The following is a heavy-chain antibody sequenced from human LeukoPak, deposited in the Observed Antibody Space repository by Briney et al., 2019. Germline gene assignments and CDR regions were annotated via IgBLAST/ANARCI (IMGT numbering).Heavy chain of an antibody. V-gene: IGHV1-2*02. D-gene: IGHD2-2*01. J-gene: IGHJ4*02. CDR2: INPNSGGT. CDR3: ARAAVGGYCSSTSCRAFDY. CDR1: GYTFTGYY. Sequence: ASVKVSCKASGYTFTGYYMHWVRQAPGQGLEWMGWINPNSGGTNYAQKFQGRVTMTRDTFISTAYMELSRLRSDDTAVYYCARAAVGGYCSSTSCRAFDYWGQGTLVTVSS.